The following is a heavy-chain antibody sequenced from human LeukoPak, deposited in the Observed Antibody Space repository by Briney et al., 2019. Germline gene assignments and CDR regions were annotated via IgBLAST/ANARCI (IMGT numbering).Heavy chain of an antibody. D-gene: IGHD1-26*01. CDR1: GFTFSSYW. V-gene: IGHV3-7*01. Sequence: PGGSLRLSCAASGFTFSSYWMSWVRQPPGKGLEWVANIKQDDSQKYYADSVKGRFTISRDNAKNTLYLQMNSLRVEDTAVYYCARDSGLDYWGQGTLLTVSS. CDR2: IKQDDSQK. CDR3: ARDSGLDY. J-gene: IGHJ4*02.